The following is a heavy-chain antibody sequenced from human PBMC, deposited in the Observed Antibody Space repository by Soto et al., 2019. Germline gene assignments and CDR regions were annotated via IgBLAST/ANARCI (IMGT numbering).Heavy chain of an antibody. CDR3: AKDWASEYGTNGVCYFDP. Sequence: GGSLRLSCAASGFTFSSYAMSWVRQAPGKGLEWVSAISGSGGSTYYADSVKGRFTISRDNSKNTLYLQMNSLRAEDTAVYYCAKDWASEYGTNGVCYFDPWGQGTLVTFS. V-gene: IGHV3-23*01. D-gene: IGHD2-8*01. J-gene: IGHJ5*02. CDR1: GFTFSSYA. CDR2: ISGSGGST.